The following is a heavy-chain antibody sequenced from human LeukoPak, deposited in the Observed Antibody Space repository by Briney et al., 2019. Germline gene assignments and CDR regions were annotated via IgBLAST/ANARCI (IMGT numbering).Heavy chain of an antibody. CDR1: GVTFSSYE. CDR2: ISSSGSTI. V-gene: IGHV3-48*03. Sequence: GGSLRLSCAASGVTFSSYEMNWVRQAPGKGLGRVSYISSSGSTIYYADSVKGRFTISRDNAKNSLYLQMNSLRAEDTAVYYCASAVAGYYYYYGMDVWGKGTTVTVSS. D-gene: IGHD6-19*01. CDR3: ASAVAGYYYYYGMDV. J-gene: IGHJ6*04.